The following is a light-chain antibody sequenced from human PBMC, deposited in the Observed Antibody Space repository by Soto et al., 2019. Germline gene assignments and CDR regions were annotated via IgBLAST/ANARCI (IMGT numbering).Light chain of an antibody. V-gene: IGLV2-23*02. CDR1: SREVWRYNV. J-gene: IGLJ1*01. CDR3: CSRGGSSPAYV. Sequence: QSVLTQPAPLAGFPWQSVTISFTGTSREVWRYNVVSWYQQHPGKAPKLMIYEVSKRPSGVSDRFSGSKSGNTASLTISGLQAEDEADYHCCSRGGSSPAYVFGTGTKVTVL. CDR2: EVS.